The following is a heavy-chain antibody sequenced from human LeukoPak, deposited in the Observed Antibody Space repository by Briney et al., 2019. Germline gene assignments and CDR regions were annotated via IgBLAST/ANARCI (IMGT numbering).Heavy chain of an antibody. CDR1: GFTFSSYG. V-gene: IGHV3-23*01. Sequence: GGSLRLSCAASGFTFSSYGMSWVRQDPGKGLEWVSAISGSGDSTYYADSVKGRFTISRDNSKSTLYLQMNSLRAEDTAVYYCAKGGIAVASTSYYYYMDVWGKGTTVTISS. D-gene: IGHD6-19*01. CDR3: AKGGIAVASTSYYYYMDV. J-gene: IGHJ6*03. CDR2: ISGSGDST.